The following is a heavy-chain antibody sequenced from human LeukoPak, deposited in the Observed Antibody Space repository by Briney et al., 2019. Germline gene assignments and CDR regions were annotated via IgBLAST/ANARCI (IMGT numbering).Heavy chain of an antibody. D-gene: IGHD6-13*01. J-gene: IGHJ5*02. Sequence: SETLSLTCTVSGGSISSSSYYWGWIRQPPGKGLEWIGSIYYSGSTYYNPSLKSRVTISVDTSKNQFSLKLSSVTAADTAVYYCARDAAGTCWFDPWGQGTLVTVSS. CDR2: IYYSGST. CDR3: ARDAAGTCWFDP. V-gene: IGHV4-39*07. CDR1: GGSISSSSYY.